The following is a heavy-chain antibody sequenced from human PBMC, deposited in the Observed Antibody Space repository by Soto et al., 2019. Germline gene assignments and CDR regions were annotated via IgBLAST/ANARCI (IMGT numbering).Heavy chain of an antibody. D-gene: IGHD5-12*01. CDR1: GYTFTSYA. CDR3: AREWGARGYSGYDSPAATAGY. CDR2: INAGNGNT. Sequence: ASVKVSCKASGYTFTSYAMHWVRQAPGQRLEWMGWINAGNGNTKYSQKFQGRVTITADKSTSTAYMELSSLRSEDTAVYYCAREWGARGYSGYDSPAATAGYWGQGTLVTVSS. V-gene: IGHV1-3*01. J-gene: IGHJ4*02.